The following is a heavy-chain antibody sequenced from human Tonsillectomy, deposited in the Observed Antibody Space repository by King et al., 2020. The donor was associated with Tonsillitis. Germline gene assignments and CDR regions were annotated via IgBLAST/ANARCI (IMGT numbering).Heavy chain of an antibody. CDR2: ISDSGGST. CDR1: GFTFSIYA. Sequence: VQLVESGGGLVQPGGSLRLSCAASGFTFSIYAMSWVRQAPGKGLEWVSTISDSGGSTYYADSVKGWFTISRDNPKNTLSLQMNSLRAEDTAVYYCANLYYYDSSGNAFDIWGQGTMVTVSS. V-gene: IGHV3-23*04. CDR3: ANLYYYDSSGNAFDI. J-gene: IGHJ3*02. D-gene: IGHD3-22*01.